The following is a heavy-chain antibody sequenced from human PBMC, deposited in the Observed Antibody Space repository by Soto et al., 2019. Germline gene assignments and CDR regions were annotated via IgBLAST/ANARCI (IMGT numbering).Heavy chain of an antibody. V-gene: IGHV3-66*01. J-gene: IGHJ4*02. D-gene: IGHD3-22*01. CDR3: AAYYYDSSAYGASDY. CDR1: GFTVSSNY. Sequence: AGGSLRLSCAASGFTVSSNYMNWVRQAPGKGLEWVSFISSGGSTYYADSVKGRFTISRDNSKNTLYLQMNSLRAEDTAVYYCAAYYYDSSAYGASDYWGQGTLVTVSS. CDR2: ISSGGST.